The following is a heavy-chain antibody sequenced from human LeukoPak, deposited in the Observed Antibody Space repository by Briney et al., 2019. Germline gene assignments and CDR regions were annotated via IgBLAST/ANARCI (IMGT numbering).Heavy chain of an antibody. CDR1: GFTFSNYA. D-gene: IGHD3-10*01. CDR3: AKDELPFYYYYYGMDV. CDR2: ISGSGGST. J-gene: IGHJ6*02. V-gene: IGHV3-23*01. Sequence: GGSLRLSCAASGFTFSNYAMHWVRQAPGKGLEWVSAISGSGGSTYYADSVKGRFTISRDNSKNTLYLQMNSLRAEDTAVYYCAKDELPFYYYYYGMDVWGQGTTVTVSS.